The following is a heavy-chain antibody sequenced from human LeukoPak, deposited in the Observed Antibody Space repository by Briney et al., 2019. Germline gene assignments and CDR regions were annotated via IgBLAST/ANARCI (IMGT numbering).Heavy chain of an antibody. V-gene: IGHV4-30-2*01. Sequence: SQTLCLTCAVSGGSISSGGYSWSWIRQPPGKGLEWIGYIYHSGSTYYNPSLKSRVTISVDRSKNQFSLKLSSVTAADTAVYYCARRIPHYYGSGSPSHYFDYWGQGTLVTVSS. CDR3: ARRIPHYYGSGSPSHYFDY. CDR1: GGSISSGGYS. D-gene: IGHD3-10*01. J-gene: IGHJ4*02. CDR2: IYHSGST.